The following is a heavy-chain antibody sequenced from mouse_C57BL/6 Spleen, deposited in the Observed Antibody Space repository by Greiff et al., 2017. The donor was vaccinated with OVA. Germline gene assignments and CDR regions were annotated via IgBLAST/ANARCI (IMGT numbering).Heavy chain of an antibody. D-gene: IGHD1-1*01. CDR1: GYAFSSSW. J-gene: IGHJ4*01. V-gene: IGHV1-82*01. CDR3: ARSTTRGYAMDY. Sequence: QVQLKESGPELVKPGASVKISCKASGYAFSSSWMNWVKQRPGKGLEWIGRIYPGDGDTNYNGKFKGKATLTADKSSSTAYMQLSSLTSEDSAVYFCARSTTRGYAMDYWGKGTSVTVSS. CDR2: IYPGDGDT.